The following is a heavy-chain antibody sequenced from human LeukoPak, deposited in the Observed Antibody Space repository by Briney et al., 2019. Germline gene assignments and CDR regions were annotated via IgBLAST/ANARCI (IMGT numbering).Heavy chain of an antibody. D-gene: IGHD1-26*01. Sequence: PSETLSLTCTVSGGSISSYYWGWIRRPPGKGLEWIGYIYYSGSTNYNPSLKSRVTISVDTSKNQFSLKLSSVTAADTAVYYCARDLTRWELPFGYWGQGTLVTVSS. V-gene: IGHV4-59*01. CDR3: ARDLTRWELPFGY. CDR1: GGSISSYY. J-gene: IGHJ4*02. CDR2: IYYSGST.